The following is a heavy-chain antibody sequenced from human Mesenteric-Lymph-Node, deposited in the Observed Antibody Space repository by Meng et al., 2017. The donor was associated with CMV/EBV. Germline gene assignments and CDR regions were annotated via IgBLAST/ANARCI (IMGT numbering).Heavy chain of an antibody. CDR2: IIPDVDVA. D-gene: IGHD3-22*01. J-gene: IGHJ4*02. V-gene: IGHV1-69*04. Sequence: SVKVSCKASGGTFSSYAISWVRQAPGQGPEWMGRIIPDVDVAAYAQKFQGRLTITADTSTSAVYMEVSSLTSEDTAMYFCARAWDLYDSSSAYFEHWGQGTLVTVSS. CDR3: ARAWDLYDSSSAYFEH. CDR1: GGTFSSYA.